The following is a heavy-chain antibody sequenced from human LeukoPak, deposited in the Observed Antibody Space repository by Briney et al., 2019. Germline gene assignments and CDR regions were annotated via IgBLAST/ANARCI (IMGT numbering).Heavy chain of an antibody. Sequence: PGGSLRLSCAASGFTFDDYAMHWVRQAPGKGLEWVPLISGDGGSTYYADSVKGRFTISRDNSKNSLYLQMNSLRTEDTALYYCAKEHYYDSSGYFDYWGQGTLVTVSS. CDR3: AKEHYYDSSGYFDY. J-gene: IGHJ4*02. V-gene: IGHV3-43*02. CDR1: GFTFDDYA. D-gene: IGHD3-22*01. CDR2: ISGDGGST.